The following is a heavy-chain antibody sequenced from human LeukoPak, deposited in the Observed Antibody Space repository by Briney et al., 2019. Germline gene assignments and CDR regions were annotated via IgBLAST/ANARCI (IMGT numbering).Heavy chain of an antibody. D-gene: IGHD5-12*01. Sequence: NPGGPLRLSCAASGFTFANAWMSWVRQAPGKGLEWVGRIKSKTEGGPTDYAAPVKGRFTISRDDSKSTLYLQMNSLKIEDTAMYYCTTGGSRYSEYDYFDYWGRGTLVTVSS. V-gene: IGHV3-15*01. CDR2: IKSKTEGGPT. J-gene: IGHJ4*02. CDR1: GFTFANAW. CDR3: TTGGSRYSEYDYFDY.